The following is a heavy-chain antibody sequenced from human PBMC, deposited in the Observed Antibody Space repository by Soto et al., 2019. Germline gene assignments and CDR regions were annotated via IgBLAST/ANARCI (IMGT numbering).Heavy chain of an antibody. Sequence: ASVKVSRKASGYTFTSYGISWVRQAPGQGLEWMGWIGAYNGNTNSGQKLQGRVTMTTATSTSTAYCELRSLRSHDTPVYYCARRDYYDSSCRADYWGQGPLVSVSS. V-gene: IGHV1-18*01. D-gene: IGHD3-22*01. CDR2: IGAYNGNT. CDR3: ARRDYYDSSCRADY. CDR1: GYTFTSYG. J-gene: IGHJ4*02.